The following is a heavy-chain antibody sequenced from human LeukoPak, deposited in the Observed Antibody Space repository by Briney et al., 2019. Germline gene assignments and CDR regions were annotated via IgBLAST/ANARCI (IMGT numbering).Heavy chain of an antibody. CDR1: GGSISSGSYY. J-gene: IGHJ4*02. CDR3: ARSSAVVVAATFDY. D-gene: IGHD2-15*01. CDR2: IYTSGST. V-gene: IGHV4-61*02. Sequence: SAPLSLTCTVSGGSISSGSYYWSWIRQPAGKGLEWIGRIYTSGSTNYNPSLKSRVSISVDTCKNHFSRKLSSVTAADTAVYDCARSSAVVVAATFDYWGQGTLVTVSS.